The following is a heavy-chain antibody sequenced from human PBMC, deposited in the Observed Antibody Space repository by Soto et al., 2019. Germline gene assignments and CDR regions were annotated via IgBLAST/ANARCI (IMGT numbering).Heavy chain of an antibody. J-gene: IGHJ5*02. V-gene: IGHV4-34*01. CDR1: GWSFSGYY. CDR3: ARDDNGDNGRAFDP. D-gene: IGHD4-17*01. CDR2: INHSGST. Sequence: PYETLSLTCAVYGWSFSGYYLSLLRQPPGKGLEWIGEINHSGSTNYNPSLKSRVTISVDTSKNQFSLKLSSVAAADTAVYYCARDDNGDNGRAFDPWGQGTLVTVSS.